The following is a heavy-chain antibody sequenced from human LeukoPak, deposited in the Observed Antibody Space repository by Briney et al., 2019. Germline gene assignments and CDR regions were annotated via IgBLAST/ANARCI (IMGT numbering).Heavy chain of an antibody. J-gene: IGHJ4*02. V-gene: IGHV3-9*01. D-gene: IGHD6-13*01. CDR3: AKDTAAGFFDY. CDR2: INWNSGSR. Sequence: PGGSLRLSCAASGFTFDDYAMHWVRQAPGKGLEWVSGINWNSGSRGYADSVEGRFTISRDSSKNTLYLQMNSLRAEDTAVYYCAKDTAAGFFDYWGQGTLVTVSS. CDR1: GFTFDDYA.